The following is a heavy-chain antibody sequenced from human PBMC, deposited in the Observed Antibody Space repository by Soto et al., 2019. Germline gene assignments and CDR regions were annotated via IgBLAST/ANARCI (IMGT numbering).Heavy chain of an antibody. CDR2: IYKKGNS. CDR1: GGSISSGDYY. V-gene: IGHV4-30-4*08. J-gene: IGHJ4*02. D-gene: IGHD5-18*01. Sequence: QVQLQESGPGLVKPSQTLSLTCTVSGGSISSGDYYWNWIRQRPGKGLEWIGYIYKKGNSYYNPSVKSRVTMSLDTSXXXXXXXXXXXXXXXXXXXXXXXGRGFRFGIVVCYFDYCGQGTLVTVSS. CDR3: XXXGRGFRFGIVVCYFDY.